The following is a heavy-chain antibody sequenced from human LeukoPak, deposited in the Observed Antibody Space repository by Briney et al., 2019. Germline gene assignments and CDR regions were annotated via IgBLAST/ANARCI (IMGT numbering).Heavy chain of an antibody. J-gene: IGHJ4*02. Sequence: SETLSLTCTVSGGSNSTYYWSWIRQPPGKGLEWIGYIHYSGTTNYNPSLKSRVTISLDTSKNQFSLNLSSVTAADTAVYYCARMGGYSGYATHWGQGTLVTVSS. D-gene: IGHD5-12*01. CDR3: ARMGGYSGYATH. CDR1: GGSNSTYY. V-gene: IGHV4-59*08. CDR2: IHYSGTT.